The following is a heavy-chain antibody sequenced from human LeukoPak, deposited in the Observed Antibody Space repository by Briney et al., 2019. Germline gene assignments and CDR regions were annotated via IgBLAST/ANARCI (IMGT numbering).Heavy chain of an antibody. CDR3: AKNLDGVATYFDY. D-gene: IGHD5-12*01. Sequence: GGSLRLSCAASGFTFSSYWMYWVRQAPGKGPVWVARINTDGSSLNYADSVKGRFTISRDNSKNTLYLQMDSLRAEDTAVYHCAKNLDGVATYFDYWGQGTLVTVSS. J-gene: IGHJ4*02. CDR1: GFTFSSYW. V-gene: IGHV3-74*01. CDR2: INTDGSSL.